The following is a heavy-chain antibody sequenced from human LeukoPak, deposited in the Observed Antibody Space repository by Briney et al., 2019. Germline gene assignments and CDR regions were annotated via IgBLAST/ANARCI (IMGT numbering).Heavy chain of an antibody. CDR1: GYTFSDFS. D-gene: IGHD3-22*01. CDR2: ISVRSNYR. V-gene: IGHV3-21*01. CDR3: VRLRRNSDRSGYYYYYDY. Sequence: GGTLRLSCAASGYTFSDFSVNWVRQAPGKGLEWVSSISVRSNYRYYADSVRGRFTISRDDARDSLFLQMNSLRAEDTAVYFCVRLRRNSDRSGYYYYYDYWGQGTLVTVSS. J-gene: IGHJ4*02.